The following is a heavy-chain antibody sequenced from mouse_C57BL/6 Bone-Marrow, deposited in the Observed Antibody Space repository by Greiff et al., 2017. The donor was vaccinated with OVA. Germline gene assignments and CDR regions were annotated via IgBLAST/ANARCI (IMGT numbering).Heavy chain of an antibody. Sequence: QVQLQQPGAELVKPGASVKMSCKASGYTFTSYWITWVKQRPGQGLEWIGDIYPGSGSTNYNEKFKSKATLTVDTSSSTAYMQLSSLTSEDSAVYYCAREGGYYSIRLDYWGQGTTLTVSA. J-gene: IGHJ2*01. CDR3: AREGGYYSIRLDY. CDR1: GYTFTSYW. CDR2: IYPGSGST. D-gene: IGHD2-5*01. V-gene: IGHV1-55*01.